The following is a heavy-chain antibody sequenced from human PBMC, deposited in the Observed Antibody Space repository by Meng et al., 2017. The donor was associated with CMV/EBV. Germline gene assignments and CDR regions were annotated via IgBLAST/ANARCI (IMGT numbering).Heavy chain of an antibody. CDR1: GFTFSNAW. J-gene: IGHJ4*02. Sequence: SGFTFSNAWMSWVRQGPGKGLEWVGRIKSKTDGGTTDYAAPVKGGFTISRDDSKNTLYLQMNSLKTEDTAVYYCTTPIYSYGPPFGYWGQGTLVTVSS. D-gene: IGHD5-18*01. CDR3: TTPIYSYGPPFGY. CDR2: IKSKTDGGTT. V-gene: IGHV3-15*01.